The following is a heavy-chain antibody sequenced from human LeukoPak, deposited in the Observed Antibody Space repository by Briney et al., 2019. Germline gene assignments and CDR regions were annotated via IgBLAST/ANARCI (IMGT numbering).Heavy chain of an antibody. Sequence: RSGGSLTLSCAASGFTFDDYGMSWVRQAPGKGLEWVSGINWNGGSTGYADSVKGRFTISRDNAKNSLYLQMNSLRAEDTALYYCARSHQRITMVRGVMDYWGQGTLVTVSS. CDR3: ARSHQRITMVRGVMDY. D-gene: IGHD3-10*01. J-gene: IGHJ4*02. V-gene: IGHV3-20*04. CDR2: INWNGGST. CDR1: GFTFDDYG.